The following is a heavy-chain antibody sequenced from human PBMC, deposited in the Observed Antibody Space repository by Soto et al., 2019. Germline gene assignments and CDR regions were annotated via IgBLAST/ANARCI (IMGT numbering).Heavy chain of an antibody. CDR1: GFTFTSSA. CDR2: IVVGSGNT. V-gene: IGHV1-58*01. J-gene: IGHJ4*02. D-gene: IGHD3-10*01. CDR3: AALPVVRGVPDY. Sequence: ASVKVSCKASGFTFTSSAVQWVRQARGQRLEWIGWIVVGSGNTNYAQKFQERVTITRDMSTSTAYMELSSLRSEDTAVYYCAALPVVRGVPDYWGQGTLVTVSS.